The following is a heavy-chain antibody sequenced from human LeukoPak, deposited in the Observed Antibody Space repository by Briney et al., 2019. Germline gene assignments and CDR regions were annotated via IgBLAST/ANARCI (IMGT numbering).Heavy chain of an antibody. CDR2: ISSSSSTM. CDR3: ARPIYGYSYGPNAFDI. D-gene: IGHD5-18*01. Sequence: GGSLRLSCAASGFTFSSYSMNWVRQAPGKGLEWVSYISSSSSTMYYADSVKGRFTISRDNAKNSLYLQMNSLRAEDTAVYYCARPIYGYSYGPNAFDIWGQGTMVTVSS. V-gene: IGHV3-48*01. J-gene: IGHJ3*02. CDR1: GFTFSSYS.